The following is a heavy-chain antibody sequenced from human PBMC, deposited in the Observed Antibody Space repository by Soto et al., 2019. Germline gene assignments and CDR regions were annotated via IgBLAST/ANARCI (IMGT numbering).Heavy chain of an antibody. CDR2: INAGYGNT. J-gene: IGHJ4*02. CDR1: GYTFSSYA. V-gene: IGHV1-3*01. D-gene: IGHD7-27*01. Sequence: ASVKVSCKASGYTFSSYAMHWVRQAPGQRLEWMGWINAGYGNTKSSQKFQDRVTISRDTSAGTAYMELASLRSEDTAVYYCARDTGDGTFDFWGQGTLVTVSS. CDR3: ARDTGDGTFDF.